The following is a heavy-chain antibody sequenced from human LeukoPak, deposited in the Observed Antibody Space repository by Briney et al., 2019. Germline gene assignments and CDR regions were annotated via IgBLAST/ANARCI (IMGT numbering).Heavy chain of an antibody. V-gene: IGHV1-2*02. CDR3: AREDIVVVPAAKSRWFDP. Sequence: ASVPDSCKASGYTYTGYYMPWVTQAPGQALDSKAILNPNSGGKNYAQKFQGRVTMTRDTSISTAYMELSRLRSDDTAVYYCAREDIVVVPAAKSRWFDPWGQGTLVTVSS. J-gene: IGHJ5*02. D-gene: IGHD2-2*01. CDR1: GYTYTGYY. CDR2: LNPNSGGK.